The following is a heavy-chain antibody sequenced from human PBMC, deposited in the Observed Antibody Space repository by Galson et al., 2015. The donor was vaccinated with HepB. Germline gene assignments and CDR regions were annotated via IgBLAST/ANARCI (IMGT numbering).Heavy chain of an antibody. D-gene: IGHD2-15*01. CDR1: GFTFSRYA. Sequence: SLRLSCAASGFTFSRYAMTWVRQALGKGLEWVSSITSSGGNSYSTESVKGRFTISRDNSKNTVLLQLTSLRVEDTAVYYCAKDGVMVAANPYHFHYWGQGTLVTVSS. J-gene: IGHJ4*02. V-gene: IGHV3-23*01. CDR2: ITSSGGNS. CDR3: AKDGVMVAANPYHFHY.